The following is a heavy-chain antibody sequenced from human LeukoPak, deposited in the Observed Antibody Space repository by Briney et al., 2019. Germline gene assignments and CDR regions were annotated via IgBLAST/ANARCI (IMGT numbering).Heavy chain of an antibody. V-gene: IGHV1-8*01. Sequence: ASVKVSCKASGYTFTSYDINWVRQATGQGLEWMGWMNPNSGNTGYAQKFQGRVTMTRNTSISTAYMELSSLGSEDTAVYYCARGRSAFYCSSTSCYYYYYGMDVWGQGTTVTVSS. CDR1: GYTFTSYD. CDR2: MNPNSGNT. D-gene: IGHD2-2*01. CDR3: ARGRSAFYCSSTSCYYYYYGMDV. J-gene: IGHJ6*02.